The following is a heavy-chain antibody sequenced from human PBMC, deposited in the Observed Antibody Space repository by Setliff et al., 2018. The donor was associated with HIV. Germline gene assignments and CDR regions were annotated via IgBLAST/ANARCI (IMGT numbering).Heavy chain of an antibody. D-gene: IGHD3-10*01. V-gene: IGHV4-39*01. Sequence: PSETLSLTCTVSGDSISRGSYYWGWIRQPPGKGLEWIGNILYGGSTYYNLSLKSRITMSVDTSKNRLSLELSSVTATDTAVYYCARPQGGLGGGAWFDPWGQGILVTVSS. J-gene: IGHJ5*02. CDR1: GDSISRGSYY. CDR2: ILYGGST. CDR3: ARPQGGLGGGAWFDP.